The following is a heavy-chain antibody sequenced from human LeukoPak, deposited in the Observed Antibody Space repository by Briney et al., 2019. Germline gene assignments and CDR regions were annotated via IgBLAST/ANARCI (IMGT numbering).Heavy chain of an antibody. V-gene: IGHV5-51*01. CDR3: VRRRGSSWKGGFDY. D-gene: IGHD6-13*01. Sequence: GESLKISCEGSGYNFNTFWIGWVRQKPGEGLEWVGIIYPGDSDTKYSPAVQGQVTTSADKPITTAYLQWSSLRASDTAMYYCVRRRGSSWKGGFDYWGQGTLVTVSS. CDR2: IYPGDSDT. J-gene: IGHJ4*02. CDR1: GYNFNTFW.